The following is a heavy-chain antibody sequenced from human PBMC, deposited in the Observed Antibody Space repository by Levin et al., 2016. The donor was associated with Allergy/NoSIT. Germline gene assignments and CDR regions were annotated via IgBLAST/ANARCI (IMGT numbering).Heavy chain of an antibody. CDR1: GGSISSGDYY. J-gene: IGHJ2*01. CDR2: IYYSGST. CDR3: ARRDEQWLVLGYFDL. V-gene: IGHV4-39*01. D-gene: IGHD6-19*01. Sequence: GSLRLSCTVSGGSISSGDYYWSWIRQPPGKGLEWIGSIYYSGSTYYNPSLKSRVTISVDTSKNQFSLKLSSVTAADTAVYYCARRDEQWLVLGYFDLWGRGTLVTVSS.